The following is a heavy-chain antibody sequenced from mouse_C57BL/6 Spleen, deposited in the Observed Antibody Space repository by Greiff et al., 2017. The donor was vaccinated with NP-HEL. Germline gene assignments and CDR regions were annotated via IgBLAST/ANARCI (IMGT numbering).Heavy chain of an antibody. Sequence: QVQLQQPGAELVMPGASVKLSCKASGYTFTSYWMHWVKQRPGQGLEWIGEIDPSDSYTNYNQKFKGKSTLTVDKSSSTAYMQLSSLTSEDSAVYYCARGSNYRGYWYFDVWGTGTTVTVSS. V-gene: IGHV1-69*01. CDR2: IDPSDSYT. D-gene: IGHD2-5*01. J-gene: IGHJ1*03. CDR1: GYTFTSYW. CDR3: ARGSNYRGYWYFDV.